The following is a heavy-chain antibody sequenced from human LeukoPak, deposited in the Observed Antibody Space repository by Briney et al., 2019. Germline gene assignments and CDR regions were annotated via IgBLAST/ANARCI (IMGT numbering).Heavy chain of an antibody. J-gene: IGHJ4*02. CDR3: ARGGGYAWDY. Sequence: GGSLRLSCTASGFTFGDYAMSWFRQAPGKGLEWVGFIRSKAYGGTTEYAASVKGRFTISRDDSKSIAYLQMNSLRADDTAVYYCARGGGYAWDYWGQGTLVTVSS. V-gene: IGHV3-49*03. CDR2: IRSKAYGGTT. D-gene: IGHD5-12*01. CDR1: GFTFGDYA.